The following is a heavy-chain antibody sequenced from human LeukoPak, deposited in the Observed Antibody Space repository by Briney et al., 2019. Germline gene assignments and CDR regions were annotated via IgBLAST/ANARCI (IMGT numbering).Heavy chain of an antibody. J-gene: IGHJ4*02. Sequence: GGSLRLSCAASGFTFSSYGMHWVRQAPGKGLEWVAVIWYDGSNKYYADSVKGRFTISRDNSENTLYLQMNSLRAEDTAVYYCAKDFTVTTPGDYWGQGTLVTVSS. D-gene: IGHD4-17*01. CDR1: GFTFSSYG. CDR3: AKDFTVTTPGDY. V-gene: IGHV3-33*06. CDR2: IWYDGSNK.